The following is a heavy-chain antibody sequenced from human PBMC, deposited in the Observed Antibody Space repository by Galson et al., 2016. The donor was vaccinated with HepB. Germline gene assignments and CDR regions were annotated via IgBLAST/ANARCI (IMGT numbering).Heavy chain of an antibody. CDR3: ARFTYYYDSSGYYQDGFDI. Sequence: SETLSLTCTVSGGSVSSGTYFWSWIRQPPGKGLEWIGYINSSGSTKYNPSLKSPVTISVDTSKHQFSLKLSSVTAADTAVYYCARFTYYYDSSGYYQDGFDIWGQGTKVTVSS. V-gene: IGHV4-61*01. J-gene: IGHJ3*02. CDR1: GGSVSSGTYF. CDR2: INSSGST. D-gene: IGHD3-22*01.